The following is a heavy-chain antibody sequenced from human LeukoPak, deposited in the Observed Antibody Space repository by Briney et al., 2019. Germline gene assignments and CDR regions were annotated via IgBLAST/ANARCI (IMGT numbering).Heavy chain of an antibody. J-gene: IGHJ5*02. V-gene: IGHV4-59*11. CDR2: VYDNGNT. CDR1: GGSITGHY. CDR3: ARVFRGVVTSNWFDP. D-gene: IGHD2-21*02. Sequence: SETLSLTCTVFGGSITGHYWTWIRQSPGKGLEWIGFVYDNGNTNYNSSLQSRVTMSVDTSTSQLSLKMTSVTAAGTAIYYCARVFRGVVTSNWFDPWGQGTLVTVSS.